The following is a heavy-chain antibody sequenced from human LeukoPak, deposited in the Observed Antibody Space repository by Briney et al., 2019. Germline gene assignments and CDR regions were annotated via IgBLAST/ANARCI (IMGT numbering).Heavy chain of an antibody. V-gene: IGHV1-46*01. CDR2: INPSGGST. D-gene: IGHD1-26*01. CDR3: ARDGGELLPDY. J-gene: IGHJ4*02. CDR1: GYTFTSYY. Sequence: ASVKVSCKASGYTFTSYYMHWVRQAPGQGLEWMGIINPSGGSTSYAQKFQGRVTMTRDMSTSTVYMELSSLRSGDTAVYYCARDGGELLPDYWGQGTLVTVSS.